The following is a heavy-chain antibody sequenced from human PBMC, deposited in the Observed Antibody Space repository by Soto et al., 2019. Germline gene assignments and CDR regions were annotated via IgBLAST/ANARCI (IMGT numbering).Heavy chain of an antibody. J-gene: IGHJ4*02. CDR1: GYTFTGYY. Sequence: GASVKVSCKASGYTFTGYYMHWVRQAPGQGLEWTGWINPNSGGTNYAQKFQGRVTMTRDTSISTAYMELSRLRSDDTAVYYCARGEDFYDSSGSGFDYWGQGTLVTVSS. D-gene: IGHD3-22*01. V-gene: IGHV1-2*02. CDR3: ARGEDFYDSSGSGFDY. CDR2: INPNSGGT.